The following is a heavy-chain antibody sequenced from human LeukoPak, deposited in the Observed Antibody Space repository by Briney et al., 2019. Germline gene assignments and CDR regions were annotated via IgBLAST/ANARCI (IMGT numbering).Heavy chain of an antibody. Sequence: ASVKVSCKASGYTFTGYYMHWVRQAPGQGLEWMGWINPNSGGTNYAQKFQGRVTMTRDTSISTAYMELSSLRSEDTAVYYCAISLYCSGGSCYSDYWGQGTLVTVSS. CDR3: AISLYCSGGSCYSDY. CDR1: GYTFTGYY. D-gene: IGHD2-15*01. V-gene: IGHV1-2*02. J-gene: IGHJ4*02. CDR2: INPNSGGT.